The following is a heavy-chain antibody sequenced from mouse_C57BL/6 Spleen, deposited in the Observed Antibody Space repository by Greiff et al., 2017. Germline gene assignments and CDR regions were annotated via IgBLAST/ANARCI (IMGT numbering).Heavy chain of an antibody. D-gene: IGHD1-1*01. CDR3: ARSEITTVVATRYFDV. V-gene: IGHV1-81*01. J-gene: IGHJ1*03. CDR2: IYPRSGNT. CDR1: GYTFTSYG. Sequence: QVQLQQSGAELARPGASVKLSCKASGYTFTSYGISWVKQRTGQGLEWIGEIYPRSGNTYYNEKFKGKATLTADKSSSTAYMELRSLTSEDSAVYFCARSEITTVVATRYFDVWGTGTTVTVSS.